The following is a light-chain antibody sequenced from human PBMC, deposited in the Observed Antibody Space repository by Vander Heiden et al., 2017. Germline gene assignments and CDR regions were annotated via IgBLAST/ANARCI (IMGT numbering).Light chain of an antibody. CDR2: EVS. V-gene: IGLV2-14*01. J-gene: IGLJ2*01. CDR1: SPDVGGYTY. Sequence: QSALTQPASVSGSPGQSITISCTGTSPDVGGYTYVSWFQQHPGKAPKLMIYEVSHRPSGVSNRFSASKSGNTASLTISGLQAEDEADYYCTSYTSRSTLVFGGGTKLTVL. CDR3: TSYTSRSTLV.